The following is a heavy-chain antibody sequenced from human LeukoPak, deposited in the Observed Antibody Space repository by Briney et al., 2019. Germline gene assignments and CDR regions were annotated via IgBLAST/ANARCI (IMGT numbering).Heavy chain of an antibody. CDR3: ARGASSTSFYMDV. CDR2: ISSSSSYI. D-gene: IGHD2-2*01. CDR1: GFTFNSYS. V-gene: IGHV3-21*01. J-gene: IGHJ6*03. Sequence: GGSLRLSCAASGFTFNSYSMNWVRQAPGKGLEWVSSISSSSSYIYYADSVKGRFTISRDNAKNSLYLQMNSLRAEDTAVYYCARGASSTSFYMDVWGKGTTVSVSS.